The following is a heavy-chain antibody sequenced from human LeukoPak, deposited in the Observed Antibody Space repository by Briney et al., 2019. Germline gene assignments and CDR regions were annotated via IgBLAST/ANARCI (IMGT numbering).Heavy chain of an antibody. Sequence: GGSLRLSCSASGFIFYSYAMHWVRLAPGRGLEYVAAITSSGSSTFHANSVKGRFTISRDNSKNTLYLQMGSLRPEDMAVYFCTRGPGYDYVWGTYRADYWGQGTLVTVSS. J-gene: IGHJ4*02. CDR1: GFIFYSYA. V-gene: IGHV3-64*01. CDR3: TRGPGYDYVWGTYRADY. D-gene: IGHD3-16*02. CDR2: ITSSGSST.